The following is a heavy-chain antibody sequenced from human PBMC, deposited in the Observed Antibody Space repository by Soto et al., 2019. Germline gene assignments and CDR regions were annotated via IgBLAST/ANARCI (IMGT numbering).Heavy chain of an antibody. CDR3: AIVRHDAFDI. D-gene: IGHD3-16*01. V-gene: IGHV3-11*05. CDR2: ISSSRSYT. Sequence: QVQLVESGGGLVKPGGSLRLSCAASGFTFSDYYMNWIRQAPGKGLEWVSYISSSRSYTNYADSVKGRFTISRDNAKNSLYLQMNSLSAEDAVVYYCAIVRHDAFDIGGQGTMVTVSS. CDR1: GFTFSDYY. J-gene: IGHJ3*02.